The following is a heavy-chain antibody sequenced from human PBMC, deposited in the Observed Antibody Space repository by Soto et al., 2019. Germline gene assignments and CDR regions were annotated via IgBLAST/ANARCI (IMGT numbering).Heavy chain of an antibody. D-gene: IGHD2-2*01. CDR1: GFTFSGSA. Sequence: PGESLKISCAASGFTFSGSAMHWVRQASGKGLEWVGRIRSKANSYATAYAASVKGRFTISRDDSKNTAYLQMNSLKTEDTAVYYCTRSGVVPAAMFVYYYGMDVWGQGTTVTVSS. J-gene: IGHJ6*02. CDR2: IRSKANSYAT. V-gene: IGHV3-73*01. CDR3: TRSGVVPAAMFVYYYGMDV.